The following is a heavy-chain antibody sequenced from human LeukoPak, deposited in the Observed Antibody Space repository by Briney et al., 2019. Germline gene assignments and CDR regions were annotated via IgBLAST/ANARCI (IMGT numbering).Heavy chain of an antibody. V-gene: IGHV1-2*02. J-gene: IGHJ4*02. CDR3: ARGYAYFDY. Sequence: ASVKVSCKASGYSFTGYYMHWVRQAPGQGLEWMGWTDPNSGGTNYAQKFQGRVTMTRDTSINTAYMELSRLTSDDTAVYYCARGYAYFDYWGQGALVTVSS. CDR2: TDPNSGGT. D-gene: IGHD2-2*01. CDR1: GYSFTGYY.